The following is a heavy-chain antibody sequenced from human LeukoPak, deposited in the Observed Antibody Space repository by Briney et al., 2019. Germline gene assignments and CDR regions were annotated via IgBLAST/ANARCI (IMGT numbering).Heavy chain of an antibody. J-gene: IGHJ4*02. CDR1: GFVFSSYV. CDR2: IRYDGSVE. V-gene: IGHV3-30*02. D-gene: IGHD3-22*01. Sequence: GGSLRLSCAASGFVFSSYVMHWVRQAPGKGLEWVASIRYDGSVEYYADSVKGRFTISRDNSKSTLYLQMHRLRLEDTAVYFCARVILPRVVITAGGCDYWGQGTLVSVSS. CDR3: ARVILPRVVITAGGCDY.